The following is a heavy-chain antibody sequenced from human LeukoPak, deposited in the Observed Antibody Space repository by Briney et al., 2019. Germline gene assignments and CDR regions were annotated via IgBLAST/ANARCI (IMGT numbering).Heavy chain of an antibody. D-gene: IGHD2-2*01. CDR2: INHSGST. Sequence: SETLSLTCAVYGGSFSSYYWSWIRQPPGKGLEWIGEINHSGSTNYNPSLKSRVTISVDTTKNQFSLKLSSVTAADTAVYYCARGSVPAAMSLDYWGQGTLVIVSS. V-gene: IGHV4-34*01. J-gene: IGHJ4*02. CDR3: ARGSVPAAMSLDY. CDR1: GGSFSSYY.